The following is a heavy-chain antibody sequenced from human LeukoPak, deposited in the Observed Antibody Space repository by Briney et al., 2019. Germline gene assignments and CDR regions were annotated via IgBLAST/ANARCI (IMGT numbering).Heavy chain of an antibody. D-gene: IGHD3-3*01. CDR3: ARHGRRSITIFGVVYGDY. Sequence: GESLKISCKGSGYSFTSYWIGWVRQTPGKGLEWMGIIYPGDSDTRYSPSFQGQVTISADKSISTAYLQWSSLKASDTAMYYCARHGRRSITIFGVVYGDYWGQGTLVTVSS. CDR1: GYSFTSYW. J-gene: IGHJ4*02. CDR2: IYPGDSDT. V-gene: IGHV5-51*01.